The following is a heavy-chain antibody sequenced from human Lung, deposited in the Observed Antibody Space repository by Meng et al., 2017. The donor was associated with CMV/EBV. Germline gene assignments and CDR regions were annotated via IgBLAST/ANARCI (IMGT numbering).Heavy chain of an antibody. CDR3: ARLTGTVYVHWFDS. D-gene: IGHD1-7*01. CDR2: IDGTGRT. CDR1: CGSFSGSY. V-gene: IGHV4-34*01. Sequence: SXTXXLTXXXSCGSFSGSYWHWVRQPPGMGLEWIGEIDGTGRTKYSPSLNSRVTILLDTSKKQFSLELSSVTAADTAVYYCARLTGTVYVHWFDSWGQGTXVTVSS. J-gene: IGHJ5*01.